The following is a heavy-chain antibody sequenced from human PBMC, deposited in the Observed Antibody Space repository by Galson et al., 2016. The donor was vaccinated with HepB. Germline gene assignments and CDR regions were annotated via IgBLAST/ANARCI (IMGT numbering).Heavy chain of an antibody. Sequence: SLRLSCAASGFTFNRYGMHWVRQAPGKGLEWVAGVSFDANKRLYADSVKGRFTIFRDNSNNIMFLQMNSLRTEDTAIYYCVREGHHCSGGICYTSLGVYWGQGTLLTVSS. CDR3: VREGHHCSGGICYTSLGVY. CDR2: VSFDANKR. V-gene: IGHV3-30-3*01. J-gene: IGHJ4*02. CDR1: GFTFNRYG. D-gene: IGHD2-15*01.